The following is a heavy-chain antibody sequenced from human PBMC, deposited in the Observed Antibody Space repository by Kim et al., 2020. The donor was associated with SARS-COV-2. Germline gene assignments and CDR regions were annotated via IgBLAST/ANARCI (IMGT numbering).Heavy chain of an antibody. J-gene: IGHJ4*02. V-gene: IGHV4-30-4*01. Sequence: SETLSLTCNVSGDSISSGDYFWSWIRQHPGKGLEWIGYIYYTGSTYYNPSLKSRVTISVDTSENQFSLKLSSVTAADTAVYYCAMSRVRPLTRTFDFWGQGTLVTVSS. CDR2: IYYTGST. D-gene: IGHD4-17*01. CDR3: AMSRVRPLTRTFDF. CDR1: GDSISSGDYF.